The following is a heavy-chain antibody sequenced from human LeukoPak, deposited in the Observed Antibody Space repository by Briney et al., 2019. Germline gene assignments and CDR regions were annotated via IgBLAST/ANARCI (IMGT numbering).Heavy chain of an antibody. Sequence: GGSLRLSCAASGFTFSSYGMHWVRQAPGKGLEWVAFIRYDGSNKYYADSVKGRFTISRDNSKNTLYLQMNSLRAEDTAVYYCAREPANRIAVASPDYWGQGTLVTVSS. CDR1: GFTFSSYG. J-gene: IGHJ4*02. CDR3: AREPANRIAVASPDY. D-gene: IGHD6-19*01. V-gene: IGHV3-30*02. CDR2: IRYDGSNK.